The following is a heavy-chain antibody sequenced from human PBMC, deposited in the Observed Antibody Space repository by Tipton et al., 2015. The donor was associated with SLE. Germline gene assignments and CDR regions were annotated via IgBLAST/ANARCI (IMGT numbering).Heavy chain of an antibody. J-gene: IGHJ6*02. CDR3: ARHGCDEYGTVANYYYAKGA. Sequence: TLSLTCSVSGVSIGSSRYFWGWIRQSPRKGLEWIGRIYYSGSTYYNPSLKSRVTMSVDTSKSQFSLKLTSVTAVDTAVYYCARHGCDEYGTVANYYYAKGARGQGSSVTVSS. CDR2: IYYSGST. CDR1: GVSIGSSRYF. D-gene: IGHD6-19*01. V-gene: IGHV4-39*07.